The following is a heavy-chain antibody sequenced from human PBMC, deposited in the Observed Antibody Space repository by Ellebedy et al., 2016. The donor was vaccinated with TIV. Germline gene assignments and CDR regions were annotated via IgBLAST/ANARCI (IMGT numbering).Heavy chain of an antibody. CDR1: GGSISYYY. V-gene: IGHV4-59*01. Sequence: MPSETLSLTCTVSGGSISYYYWSWIRQPPGKGLEWIGYIYDSGNINYNPSLKSRVTMSVDTSKNQFFLNLSSVTAADTAVYYCARLWSGYSGYYFDFWGQGALVTVSS. J-gene: IGHJ4*02. CDR3: ARLWSGYSGYYFDF. D-gene: IGHD3-3*01. CDR2: IYDSGNI.